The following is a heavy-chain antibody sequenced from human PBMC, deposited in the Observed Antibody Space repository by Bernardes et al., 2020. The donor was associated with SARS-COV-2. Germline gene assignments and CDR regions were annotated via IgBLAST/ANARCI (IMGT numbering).Heavy chain of an antibody. Sequence: SETLSLTCTVSGASIRSYYWSWIRQPPGKGLEWIGHIYYSGRTTYSPSLKSRITISVDRSKNQFSLNLTSVTAADTAGYYCARWGPTSAHWGPGTLVTVSS. CDR2: IYYSGRT. J-gene: IGHJ4*02. V-gene: IGHV4-59*01. CDR3: ARWGPTSAH. CDR1: GASIRSYY. D-gene: IGHD3-16*01.